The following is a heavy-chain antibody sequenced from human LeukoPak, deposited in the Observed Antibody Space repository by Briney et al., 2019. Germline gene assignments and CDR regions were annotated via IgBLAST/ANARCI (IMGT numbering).Heavy chain of an antibody. V-gene: IGHV3-23*01. CDR2: ISGSGGST. Sequence: GGSLRLSCAASGFTFSNYGMSWVRQAPGKGLEWVSGISGSGGSTKHAVSVKGRFTISRDNSKDTLYLQMNSLRAEDTAVYYCAKNLLNPKDAFDIWGQGTMVTVSS. CDR1: GFTFSNYG. J-gene: IGHJ3*02. D-gene: IGHD2-15*01. CDR3: AKNLLNPKDAFDI.